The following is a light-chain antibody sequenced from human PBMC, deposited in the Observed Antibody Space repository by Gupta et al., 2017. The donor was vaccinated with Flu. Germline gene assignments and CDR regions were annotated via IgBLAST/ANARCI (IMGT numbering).Light chain of an antibody. CDR2: DVS. CDR1: SSDVGGSNF. CDR3: CSNAGSYTYV. Sequence: QSALPQPRPVSGSPGQSVTISCPCTSSDVGGSNFVSWYQQHPGKAPKLMLYDVSKRPSGVPDRFSGSKSGNTASLTISGLQAEDEADYYCCSNAGSYTYVFGTETKVTVL. J-gene: IGLJ1*01. V-gene: IGLV2-11*01.